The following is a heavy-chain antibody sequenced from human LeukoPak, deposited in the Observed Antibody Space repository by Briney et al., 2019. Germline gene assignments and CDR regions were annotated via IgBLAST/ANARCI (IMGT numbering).Heavy chain of an antibody. J-gene: IGHJ4*02. V-gene: IGHV1-69*06. Sequence: ASVKVSCKASGGTFSSYAISWVRQAPGQGLEWMGGIIPIFGTANYAQKFQGRVTITADKSTSTAYMELSSLRSEDTAVYYCARTVTIFGVVTHFDYWGQGTLVTVSS. D-gene: IGHD3-3*01. CDR1: GGTFSSYA. CDR3: ARTVTIFGVVTHFDY. CDR2: IIPIFGTA.